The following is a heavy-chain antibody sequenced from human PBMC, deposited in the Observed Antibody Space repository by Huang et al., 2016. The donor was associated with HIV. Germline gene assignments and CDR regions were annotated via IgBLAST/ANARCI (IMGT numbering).Heavy chain of an antibody. CDR1: GGTFSSYV. CDR2: ISPICGTA. Sequence: QVQLVQSGAEVKKPGCSVKVSCKASGGTFSSYVISWVRQAPGEGLGGVVGISPICGTANYEKNFQGRVTITADESTSTAYMELSSLRSEDTAVYYCARVESRRYYDSSGYYYWGQGTLVTVSS. V-gene: IGHV1-69*01. D-gene: IGHD3-22*01. J-gene: IGHJ4*02. CDR3: ARVESRRYYDSSGYYY.